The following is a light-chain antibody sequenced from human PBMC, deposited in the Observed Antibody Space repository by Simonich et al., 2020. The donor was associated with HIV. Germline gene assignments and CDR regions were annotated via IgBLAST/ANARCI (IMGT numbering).Light chain of an antibody. CDR2: DVS. Sequence: QSALTQPASVSGSPGQSITISCTGTSSDVGGYNYVSWYQTHPGKAPKLRIYDVSKRPSGVSNRFSGSKSGNTASLTISGLQAEDEADYYCSSYTSSSTWVFGGGTKLTVL. CDR1: SSDVGGYNY. CDR3: SSYTSSSTWV. J-gene: IGLJ3*02. V-gene: IGLV2-14*01.